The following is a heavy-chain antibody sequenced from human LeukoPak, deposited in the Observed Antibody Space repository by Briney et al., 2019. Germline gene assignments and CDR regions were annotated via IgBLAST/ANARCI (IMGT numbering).Heavy chain of an antibody. CDR2: IYYSGST. CDR3: ARSYDFWSGDSQFDY. Sequence: SETLSLTCTVSTVSVTSYYWTWIRQPPGKGLEWLGYIYYSGSTNYNPSLKSRVTISVDTSKNQFSLKVSSVTAADTAVYYCARSYDFWSGDSQFDYWGLGTLVTASS. J-gene: IGHJ4*02. D-gene: IGHD3-3*01. V-gene: IGHV4-59*02. CDR1: TVSVTSYY.